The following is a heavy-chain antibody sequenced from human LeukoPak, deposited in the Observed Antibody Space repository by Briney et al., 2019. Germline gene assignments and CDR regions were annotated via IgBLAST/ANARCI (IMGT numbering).Heavy chain of an antibody. Sequence: SETLSLTCTVSGGSISSYYWNWIRQPPEKGLEWIGYIYYSGSTNYNPSLKSRVTISVDTSKNQFSLKLSSVTAADTAVYYCAGAPVSSSSGYLYYFDYWGQGTLVTVSS. J-gene: IGHJ4*02. CDR1: GGSISSYY. CDR3: AGAPVSSSSGYLYYFDY. V-gene: IGHV4-59*01. CDR2: IYYSGST. D-gene: IGHD3-22*01.